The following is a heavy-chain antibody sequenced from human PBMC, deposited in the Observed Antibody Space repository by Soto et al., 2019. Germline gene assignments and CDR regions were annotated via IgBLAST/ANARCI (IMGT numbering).Heavy chain of an antibody. Sequence: ASVKVSCKASGDTFTSYGISWVRQAPGQGLEWMGWISAYNGNTNYAQKLQGRVTMTTDTSTSTAYMELRSLRSDVTAVYYCATNHDYGDYSPLDYWGQGTLVTVSS. CDR1: GDTFTSYG. CDR2: ISAYNGNT. CDR3: ATNHDYGDYSPLDY. V-gene: IGHV1-18*01. D-gene: IGHD4-17*01. J-gene: IGHJ4*02.